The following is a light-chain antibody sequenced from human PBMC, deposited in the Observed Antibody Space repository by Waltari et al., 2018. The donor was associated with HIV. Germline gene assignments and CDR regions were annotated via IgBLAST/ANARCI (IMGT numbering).Light chain of an antibody. J-gene: IGLJ1*01. CDR2: DGS. CDR3: MSYAGGETDV. Sequence: QSALTQPPSASGSPGQSVTISCTGTSSDVGNYNYFSWYQQHPGKAPKLMIYDGSKRPGAVHVRCSGSKSGTRASLTVTWLRSEDEVDYDCMSYAGGETDVFGSGTKVTVL. V-gene: IGLV2-8*01. CDR1: SSDVGNYNY.